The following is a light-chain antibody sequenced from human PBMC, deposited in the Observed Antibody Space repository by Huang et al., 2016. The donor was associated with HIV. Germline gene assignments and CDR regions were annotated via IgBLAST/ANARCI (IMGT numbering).Light chain of an antibody. CDR1: QIIGTY. CDR2: GAS. V-gene: IGKV1-39*01. J-gene: IGKJ1*01. Sequence: DIHMTQSPSSLSASVGDSVIITCRASQIIGTYVNWYQQKPGKAPKLLISGASSLQSGGPSRFSGSGSGTDFTLTISSLQPEEFSTYYCQQSYSLPRTFGQGTKVEIK. CDR3: QQSYSLPRT.